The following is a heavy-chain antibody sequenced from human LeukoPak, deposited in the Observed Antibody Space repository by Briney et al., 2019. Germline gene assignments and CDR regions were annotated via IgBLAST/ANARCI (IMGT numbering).Heavy chain of an antibody. CDR2: INHSGST. Sequence: KPSETLSLTCAVYGGSFGGYYWSWIRQPPGKGLEWIGEINHSGSTNYNPSLKSRVTISVDTSKNQFSLKLSSVTAADTAVYYCARAQIWGSYRHRNFFDYWGQGTLVTVSS. D-gene: IGHD3-16*02. CDR3: ARAQIWGSYRHRNFFDY. CDR1: GGSFGGYY. V-gene: IGHV4-34*01. J-gene: IGHJ4*02.